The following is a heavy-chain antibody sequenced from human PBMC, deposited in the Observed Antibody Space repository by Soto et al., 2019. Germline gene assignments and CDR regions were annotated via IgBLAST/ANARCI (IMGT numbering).Heavy chain of an antibody. CDR2: INHSGST. J-gene: IGHJ6*02. D-gene: IGHD3-3*01. CDR1: GGSFSGYY. V-gene: IGHV4-34*01. Sequence: PSETLSLTCALYGGSFSGYYWSWIRQPPGKGLEWIGEINHSGSTNYNPSLKSRVTISVDTSKNQFSLKLSSVTAADTAVYYCARVRCITIFGVVTYYYGMDVWGQGTTVTVSS. CDR3: ARVRCITIFGVVTYYYGMDV.